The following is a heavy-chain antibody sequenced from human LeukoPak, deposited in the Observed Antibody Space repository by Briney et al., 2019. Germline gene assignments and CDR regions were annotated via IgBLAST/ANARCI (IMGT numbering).Heavy chain of an antibody. D-gene: IGHD2-15*01. CDR3: ARVRCSDVTCYRSVFDI. V-gene: IGHV3-48*01. CDR1: GFNFSDYN. Sequence: TGGSLRLSCAASGFNFSDYNMIWVRQAPGKGLEWVSYISSRSTTIHYADSVKGRFTISRDTAKISLYLQMNSLRAEDTAVYFCARVRCSDVTCYRSVFDIWGQGTMVTVSS. J-gene: IGHJ3*02. CDR2: ISSRSTTI.